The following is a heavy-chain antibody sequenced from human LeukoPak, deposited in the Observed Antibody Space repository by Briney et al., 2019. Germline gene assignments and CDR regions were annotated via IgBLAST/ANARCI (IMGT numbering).Heavy chain of an antibody. V-gene: IGHV4-34*01. CDR2: INHSGST. J-gene: IGHJ4*02. CDR1: GGSFSGYY. D-gene: IGHD3-22*01. CDR3: ARVDHRSGYSDY. Sequence: PSETLSLTCAVYGGSFSGYYWSWIRQPPGKGLEWIGEINHSGSTNYNPSLKSRVTISVDTSKNQFSLKLSSVTAADTAVYYCARVDHRSGYSDYWGQGTLVTVSS.